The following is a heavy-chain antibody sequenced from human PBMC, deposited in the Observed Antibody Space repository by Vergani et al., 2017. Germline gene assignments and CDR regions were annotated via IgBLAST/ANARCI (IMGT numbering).Heavy chain of an antibody. V-gene: IGHV1-46*03. J-gene: IGHJ4*02. CDR1: GYTFSNYY. D-gene: IGHD3-9*01. CDR2: INPSGGHT. CDR3: ARGDYGILTGYRY. Sequence: QVQVVPSGAEVKKSGASVKVSCKTSGYTFSNYYMHWVRQAPGQGLEWMGIINPSGGHTNYAQKFQGRVTMTRETSTSTVYMELSSLRSEDTAIYYCARGDYGILTGYRYWGKGALVTVAA.